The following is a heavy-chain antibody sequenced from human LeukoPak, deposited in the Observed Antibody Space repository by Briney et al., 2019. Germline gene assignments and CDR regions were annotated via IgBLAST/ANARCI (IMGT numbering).Heavy chain of an antibody. CDR3: ARGRWYQLLLISAADYYYYYMDV. J-gene: IGHJ6*03. V-gene: IGHV1-69*13. CDR2: MIPIFGSA. D-gene: IGHD2-2*01. Sequence: SVKVSCKASGGTFSSYAMSWVRQAPGQGVEGVGGMIPIFGSANNAQKFQSRVTITADESTSTAYMELSSLRSEDTAVYYCARGRWYQLLLISAADYYYYYMDVWGKGTTVTVSS. CDR1: GGTFSSYA.